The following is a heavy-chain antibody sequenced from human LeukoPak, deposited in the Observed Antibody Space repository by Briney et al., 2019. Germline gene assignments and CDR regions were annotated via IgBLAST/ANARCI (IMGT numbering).Heavy chain of an antibody. CDR1: GFTFSSYS. J-gene: IGHJ4*02. Sequence: GGSLRLSCAASGFTFSSYSMNWVRQAPGKGLEWVSSISSSSSYIYYADSVKGRFTISRDNAKNSLYLQMNSLRAEDTAVYYCARDGFYGHYAPDYWGQGTLVTVSS. CDR3: ARDGFYGHYAPDY. CDR2: ISSSSSYI. V-gene: IGHV3-21*01. D-gene: IGHD4-17*01.